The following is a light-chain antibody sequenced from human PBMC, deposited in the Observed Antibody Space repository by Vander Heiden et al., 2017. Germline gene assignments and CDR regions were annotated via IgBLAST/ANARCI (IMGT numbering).Light chain of an antibody. CDR3: SSYTSSSTYV. V-gene: IGLV2-14*03. CDR1: SSDVGGYNY. Sequence: QSALPQPASVPGSPGQSLTISFTGSSSDVGGYNYVSWYQQHPGKAPKLMIYDVSNRPSGVSNRFSGSKSGNTASLTISGLQAEDEADYYCSSYTSSSTYVFGTGTKVTVL. J-gene: IGLJ1*01. CDR2: DVS.